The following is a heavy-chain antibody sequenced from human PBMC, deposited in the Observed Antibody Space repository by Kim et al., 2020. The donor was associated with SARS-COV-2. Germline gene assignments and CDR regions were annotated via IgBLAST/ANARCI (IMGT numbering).Heavy chain of an antibody. J-gene: IGHJ4*02. V-gene: IGHV3-21*01. D-gene: IGHD1-26*01. Sequence: ADSVKGRFTISRDNAKNSLYLQMNSLRAEDTAVYYCARDGWGGTDYYFDYWGQGTLVTVSS. CDR3: ARDGWGGTDYYFDY.